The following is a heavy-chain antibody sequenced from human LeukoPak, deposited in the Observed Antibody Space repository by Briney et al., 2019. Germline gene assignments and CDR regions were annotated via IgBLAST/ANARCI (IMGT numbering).Heavy chain of an antibody. CDR2: IYYSGAT. J-gene: IGHJ6*03. D-gene: IGHD6-19*01. Sequence: SETLSLTCTVSGRSISSSSYYWGWIRQPPGKGLERIGSIYYSGATYYNPSLKSRRVTISVDTSKNQFSLRLSSVTAADTAVYYCARHQWHYYYYMGVWGKGSTVTVSS. CDR3: ARHQWHYYYYMGV. V-gene: IGHV4-39*01. CDR1: GRSISSSSYY.